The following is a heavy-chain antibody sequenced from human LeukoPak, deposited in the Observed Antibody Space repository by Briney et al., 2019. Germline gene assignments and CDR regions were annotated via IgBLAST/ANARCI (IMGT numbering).Heavy chain of an antibody. Sequence: SETLSLTRTVSGASFSSSTYYWGWIRQPPGKGLEWIGSIYYSGSTYYNPSLKSRVTMSVDTSKNQFSLKLDSVTAADTAVYYCARHAGGISATGTRPFDYWGQGTLVTVSS. J-gene: IGHJ4*02. CDR3: ARHAGGISATGTRPFDY. CDR2: IYYSGST. CDR1: GASFSSSTYY. V-gene: IGHV4-39*01. D-gene: IGHD6-13*01.